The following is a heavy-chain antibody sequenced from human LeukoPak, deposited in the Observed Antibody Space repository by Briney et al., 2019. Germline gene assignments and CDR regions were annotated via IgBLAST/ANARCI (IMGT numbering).Heavy chain of an antibody. CDR2: IGPTGTDR. D-gene: IGHD1-14*01. J-gene: IGHJ4*02. V-gene: IGHV3-21*01. Sequence: GGSLRLSCAASGFTFSSCGFNWVRQAPGKGLEWASSIGPTGTDRYYADSVRGRFTISRDNAKNSMYLQMDSLRDEDTAVYYCATETIGRHYDYWGQGTLLTVSP. CDR3: ATETIGRHYDY. CDR1: GFTFSSCG.